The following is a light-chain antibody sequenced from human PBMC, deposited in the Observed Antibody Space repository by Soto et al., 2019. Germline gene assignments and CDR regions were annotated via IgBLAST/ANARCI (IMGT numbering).Light chain of an antibody. J-gene: IGLJ2*01. CDR3: QTWGTGIQVV. V-gene: IGLV4-69*01. CDR2: LNSDGSH. Sequence: QSVLTQSPSASASLGASVKLTCTLSSGHSSYAIAWHQQQPEKGPRYLMKLNSDGSHSKGDGIPDRFSGSSSGAERYLTISSLQSEDEADCYCQTWGTGIQVVFGGGTKLTVL. CDR1: SGHSSYA.